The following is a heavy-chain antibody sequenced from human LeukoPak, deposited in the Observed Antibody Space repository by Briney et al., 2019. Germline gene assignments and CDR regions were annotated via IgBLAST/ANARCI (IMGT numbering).Heavy chain of an antibody. Sequence: PSETLSLTCTVSGGSISSYYWSWIRQPPGKGLEYIGYSYYSGSTYYNPSLKSRVTISVDTSKNQFSLKLSSVTAADTAVYYCARVPLVRFGFIFHEEEWGQGTLVTVSS. V-gene: IGHV4-59*12. CDR3: ARVPLVRFGFIFHEEE. J-gene: IGHJ4*02. D-gene: IGHD2-8*02. CDR2: SYYSGST. CDR1: GGSISSYY.